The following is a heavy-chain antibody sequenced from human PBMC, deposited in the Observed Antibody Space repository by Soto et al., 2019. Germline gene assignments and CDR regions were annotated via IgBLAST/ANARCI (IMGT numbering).Heavy chain of an antibody. V-gene: IGHV4-59*12. J-gene: IGHJ4*02. CDR2: YSRST. CDR3: ARDDEGGSDCDLGY. D-gene: IGHD3-10*01. Sequence: SLTCTVSGGSISSYYWSWIRQPPGKGLEWIGYYSRSTNYNPSLQSRVTISVDTSKNQFSLRLSSVTAADTAVYYCARDDEGGSDCDLGYWGQGTLVTVSS. CDR1: GGSISSYY.